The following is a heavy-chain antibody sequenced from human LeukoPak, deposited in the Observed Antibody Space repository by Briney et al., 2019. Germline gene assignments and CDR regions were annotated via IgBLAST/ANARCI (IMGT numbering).Heavy chain of an antibody. D-gene: IGHD6-6*01. CDR3: AKQPYSSSSSTTFDS. CDR1: GFTFSSYA. J-gene: IGHJ4*02. CDR2: ISYSGSSV. Sequence: GGSLRLSCAASGFTFSSYAMSWVRQAPGKGLEWVSGISYSGSSVYYADSVKGRFAISRDNSKDTLYLQMNSLGAEDTAVYYCAKQPYSSSSSTTFDSCGQGTLVTVSS. V-gene: IGHV3-23*01.